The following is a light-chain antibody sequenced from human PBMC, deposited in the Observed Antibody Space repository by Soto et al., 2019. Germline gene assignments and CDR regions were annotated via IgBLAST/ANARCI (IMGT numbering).Light chain of an antibody. CDR2: EVS. V-gene: IGLV2-14*01. CDR3: GSYSSTDTPFV. Sequence: ALAQPSSESGSPGQSITISCTGTSTDVGGYNYVSWYQHHSGKAPKLLIYEVSNRPSGVSDRFSGSKSVNTASLTISGLQAEDESDYYCGSYSSTDTPFVFGTGTKVHRP. J-gene: IGLJ1*01. CDR1: STDVGGYNY.